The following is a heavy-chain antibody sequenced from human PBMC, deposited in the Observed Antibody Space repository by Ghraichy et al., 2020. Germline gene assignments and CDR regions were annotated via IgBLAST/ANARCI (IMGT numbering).Heavy chain of an antibody. J-gene: IGHJ4*02. CDR3: ARDPSGYDYGSFEY. Sequence: SETLSLTCTVSGGSISSGTFYWNWIRQPAGKGLEWIGRIYTSGSTNYNPSLKSRITISLDTSKNQFSLKLSSVIAADTAVYFCARDPSGYDYGSFEYWGPGTLVTVSS. CDR1: GGSISSGTFY. CDR2: IYTSGST. D-gene: IGHD5-12*01. V-gene: IGHV4-61*02.